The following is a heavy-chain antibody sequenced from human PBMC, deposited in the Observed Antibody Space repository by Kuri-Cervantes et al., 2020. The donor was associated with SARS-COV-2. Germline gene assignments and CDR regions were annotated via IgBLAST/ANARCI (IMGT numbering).Heavy chain of an antibody. CDR3: ARDHTYGDYVFDY. J-gene: IGHJ4*02. CDR2: ISAYNGNT. D-gene: IGHD4-17*01. V-gene: IGHV1-18*01. CDR1: GGTFSSYA. Sequence: ASVKVSCKASGGTFSSYAISWVRQAPGQGLEWMGWISAYNGNTNYAQKLQGRVTMTTDTSTSTAYMELRSLRSDDTAVYYCARDHTYGDYVFDYWGQGTRVTRAS.